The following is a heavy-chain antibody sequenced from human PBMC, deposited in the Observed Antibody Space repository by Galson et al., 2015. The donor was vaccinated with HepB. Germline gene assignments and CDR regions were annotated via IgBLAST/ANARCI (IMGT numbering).Heavy chain of an antibody. CDR1: GFTFSSYS. CDR2: ISSSSSTI. V-gene: IGHV3-48*01. J-gene: IGHJ4*02. D-gene: IGHD3-3*01. Sequence: SLRLSCAASGFTFSSYSMNWVRQAPGKGLEWVSYISSSSSTIYYADSVKGRFTISRDNAKNSLYLQMNSLRAEDTAVYYCARVGGRIAYWGQGTLVTVSS. CDR3: ARVGGRIAY.